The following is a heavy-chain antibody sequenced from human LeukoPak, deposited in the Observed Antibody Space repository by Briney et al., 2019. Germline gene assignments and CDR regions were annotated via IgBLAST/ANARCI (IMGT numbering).Heavy chain of an antibody. CDR2: IYTSGST. CDR3: ARVYYDILTGYNWFDP. V-gene: IGHV4-4*07. CDR1: GGSISSYY. J-gene: IGHJ5*02. Sequence: SETLSLTCTVSGGSISSYYWSWIRQPAGKGLEWIGRIYTSGSTNYNPSLKSRVTMSVDTSKNQFSLKLSSVTAADTAVYYCARVYYDILTGYNWFDPWGQGTLVTVSS. D-gene: IGHD3-9*01.